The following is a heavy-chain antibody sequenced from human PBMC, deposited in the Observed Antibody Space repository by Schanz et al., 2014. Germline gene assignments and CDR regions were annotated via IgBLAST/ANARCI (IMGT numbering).Heavy chain of an antibody. V-gene: IGHV3-23*04. CDR1: GFTFSSYW. J-gene: IGHJ4*02. D-gene: IGHD2-8*02. Sequence: EVQLVESGGGLVQPGGSLRLSCAASGFTFSSYWMHWVRQVPGKGLVWVSVISASGGDTYYADSVKGRFTISRDNSKNTLYLQMNSLRAEDTAVYYCAKTLFPGGTQTFGNWGRGTLVTVSS. CDR2: ISASGGDT. CDR3: AKTLFPGGTQTFGN.